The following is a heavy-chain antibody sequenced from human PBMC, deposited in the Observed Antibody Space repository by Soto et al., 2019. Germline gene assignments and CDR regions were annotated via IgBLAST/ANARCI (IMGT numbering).Heavy chain of an antibody. CDR1: GFTFSSYG. J-gene: IGHJ4*02. V-gene: IGHV3-33*01. Sequence: GGSLRLSCAASGFTFSSYGMNWIRQAPGKGLEWVAVIWYDGSNKYYADSVKGRFTISRDNSKNTLYLQMNSLRAEDTAVYYCARDSSGYCFDYWGQGTLVTSP. D-gene: IGHD3-22*01. CDR2: IWYDGSNK. CDR3: ARDSSGYCFDY.